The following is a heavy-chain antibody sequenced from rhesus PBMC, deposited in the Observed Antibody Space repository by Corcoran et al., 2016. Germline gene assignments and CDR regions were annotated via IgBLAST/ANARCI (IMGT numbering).Heavy chain of an antibody. J-gene: IGHJ4*01. CDR3: TRGAKQRLAQPVDS. Sequence: QVQLQESGPGLGKPSETLSVTCAVSGGSISRRYYYWSWIRQAPGKGLEWIGYISYSGSNSYYPSLKSRVTISRDTSKNQFSLKLTSVTAADTAVYYCTRGAKQRLAQPVDSWGRGVLVSVSS. V-gene: IGHV4-122*02. D-gene: IGHD6-31*01. CDR1: GGSISRRYYY. CDR2: ISYSGSN.